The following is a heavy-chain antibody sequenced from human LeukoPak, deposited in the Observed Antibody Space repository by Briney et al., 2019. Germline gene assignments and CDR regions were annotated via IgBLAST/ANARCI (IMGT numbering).Heavy chain of an antibody. CDR3: ARHLLGYCSGGNCYYFDF. D-gene: IGHD2-15*01. CDR1: GGSISSTTYY. J-gene: IGHJ4*02. CDR2: SYYSGST. Sequence: SETLSLTCTVSGGSISSTTYYWGWIRQPPGKGLEWIGSSYYSGSTYCNPSLKSRVTISVDTSKNQFSLKLSSVTAADTAVYYCARHLLGYCSGGNCYYFDFWGQGTLVTVSS. V-gene: IGHV4-39*01.